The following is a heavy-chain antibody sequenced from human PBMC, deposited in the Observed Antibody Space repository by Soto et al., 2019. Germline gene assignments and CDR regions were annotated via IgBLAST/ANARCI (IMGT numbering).Heavy chain of an antibody. D-gene: IGHD5-12*01. V-gene: IGHV3-33*01. J-gene: IGHJ5*02. CDR3: ARGIRDGYNLFNWFDP. CDR2: IWFDGSNK. CDR1: GFTFGRSG. Sequence: QVQLVESGGGVVQPGKSLRLSCAASGFTFGRSGMHWVHQAPGKGLEWVAVIWFDGSNKFYSVSVKGRFTISRDNSKNTLYLQMNSLGAEDTAVYYCARGIRDGYNLFNWFDPWGQGTLVTVSS.